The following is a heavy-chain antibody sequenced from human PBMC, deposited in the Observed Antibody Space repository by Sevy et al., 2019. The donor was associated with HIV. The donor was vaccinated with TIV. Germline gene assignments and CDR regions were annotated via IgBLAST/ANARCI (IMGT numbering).Heavy chain of an antibody. Sequence: GGSLRLSCAASGFTFSSYSMNWVRQAPGKGLEWVSSISSSSSYIYYADSVKGRFTISRDNAKNSLYLQMNSLRAEDTAVYYCASGQVKYYGMDVWGQGTTVTVSS. CDR3: ASGQVKYYGMDV. D-gene: IGHD2-21*01. CDR1: GFTFSSYS. CDR2: ISSSSSYI. J-gene: IGHJ6*02. V-gene: IGHV3-21*01.